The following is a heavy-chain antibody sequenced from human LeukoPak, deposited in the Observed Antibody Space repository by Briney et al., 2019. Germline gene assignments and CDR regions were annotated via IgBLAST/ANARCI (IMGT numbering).Heavy chain of an antibody. D-gene: IGHD5-18*01. J-gene: IGHJ4*02. CDR1: GFTFDDYA. Sequence: GRSLRLSCAASGFTFDDYAMHWVRQAPGKGLEWVSGISWNSGSIGYADSVKGRFTISRDNAKNSLYLQMNSLRAEDTALYYCAKDIMGWRGIQLKVFDYWSQGTLVTVSS. CDR3: AKDIMGWRGIQLKVFDY. CDR2: ISWNSGSI. V-gene: IGHV3-9*01.